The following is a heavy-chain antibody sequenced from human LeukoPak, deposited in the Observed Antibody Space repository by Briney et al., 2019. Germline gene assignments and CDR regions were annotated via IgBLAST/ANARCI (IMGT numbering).Heavy chain of an antibody. J-gene: IGHJ4*02. CDR3: ARGLWFGDENPPYFDY. V-gene: IGHV4-34*01. D-gene: IGHD3-10*01. Sequence: SETLSLTCAVYGGSFSGYYWSWIRQPPGKGLEWIGEINHSGSTNYNPSLKSRVTISVDTSKNQFSLKLSSVTAADTALYYCARGLWFGDENPPYFDYWGQGTLVTVSS. CDR1: GGSFSGYY. CDR2: INHSGST.